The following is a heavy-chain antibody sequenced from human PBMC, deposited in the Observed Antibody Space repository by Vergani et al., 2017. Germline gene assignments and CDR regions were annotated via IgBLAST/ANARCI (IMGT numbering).Heavy chain of an antibody. CDR3: ARGLAAAGSYYYGMDV. V-gene: IGHV1-69*02. CDR1: GGTFSSYT. J-gene: IGHJ6*02. D-gene: IGHD6-13*01. Sequence: QVQLVQSGAEVKKPGSSVKVSCKASGGTFSSYTISWVRQAPGQGLEWMGRIIPILGIANYAQKFQGRVTITADKSTSTAYMELSSLRSEDTAVYYCARGLAAAGSYYYGMDVWGQGTTVTVSS. CDR2: IIPILGIA.